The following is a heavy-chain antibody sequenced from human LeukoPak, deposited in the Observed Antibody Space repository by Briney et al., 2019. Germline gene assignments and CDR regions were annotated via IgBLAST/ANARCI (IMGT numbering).Heavy chain of an antibody. CDR2: IYYSGST. J-gene: IGHJ5*02. CDR1: GGSISSHY. Sequence: SETLSLTCTVSGGSISSHYWSWIRQPPGKGLEWIGYIYYSGSTNYNPSLMSRVTISVDTSKNQFSLKLSSVTAADTAVYYCARRALDYGDYDGWFDPWGQGTLVTVSS. D-gene: IGHD4-17*01. V-gene: IGHV4-59*11. CDR3: ARRALDYGDYDGWFDP.